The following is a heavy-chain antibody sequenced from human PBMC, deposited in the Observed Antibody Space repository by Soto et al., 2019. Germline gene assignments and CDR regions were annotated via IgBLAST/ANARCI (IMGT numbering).Heavy chain of an antibody. V-gene: IGHV4-34*01. Sequence: SSETLSLTCGVYGGSFSGYYWSWIRQPPGRGLEWIGEINHSGSTNYNPSLKSRVTISVDTSKNQFSLKLSSVTAADTAVYYCARGLTLGYCSGTSCYIWFDPWGQGTLVTSPQ. CDR2: INHSGST. J-gene: IGHJ5*02. D-gene: IGHD2-2*01. CDR3: ARGLTLGYCSGTSCYIWFDP. CDR1: GGSFSGYY.